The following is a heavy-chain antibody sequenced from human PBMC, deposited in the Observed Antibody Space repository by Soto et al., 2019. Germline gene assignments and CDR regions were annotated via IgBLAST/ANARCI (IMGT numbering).Heavy chain of an antibody. CDR2: IYYSGST. CDR3: ARTFSSSWYRLGGYYFDY. Sequence: PSETLSLTCTVSGGSISSYYWSWIRQPPGKGLEWIGYIYYSGSTNYNPSLKSRVTISVDTSKNQFSLKLSSVTAADTAVYYCARTFSSSWYRLGGYYFDYWGQGTLVTVSS. CDR1: GGSISSYY. D-gene: IGHD6-13*01. V-gene: IGHV4-59*01. J-gene: IGHJ4*02.